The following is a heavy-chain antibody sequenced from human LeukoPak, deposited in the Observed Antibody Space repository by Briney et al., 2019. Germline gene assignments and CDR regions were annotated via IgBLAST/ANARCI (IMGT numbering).Heavy chain of an antibody. J-gene: IGHJ6*02. D-gene: IGHD3-22*01. CDR2: IYTSGST. Sequence: SGTLSLTCTVSGGSISSYYWSWLRQPAGKGLAWIGRIYTSGSTNYNPSLKSRVTMSVDTSKNQFPLKLSSVTAADTAVYYCARGRYYYVSSGYTDGMDVWGQGTTVTVSS. CDR1: GGSISSYY. CDR3: ARGRYYYVSSGYTDGMDV. V-gene: IGHV4-4*07.